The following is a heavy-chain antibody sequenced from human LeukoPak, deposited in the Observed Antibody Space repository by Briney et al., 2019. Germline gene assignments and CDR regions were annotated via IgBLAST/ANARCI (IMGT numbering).Heavy chain of an antibody. CDR3: ARDIAYHAFDI. V-gene: IGHV3-7*01. J-gene: IGHJ3*02. Sequence: GESLRLSCAASGFTFSSSWMTWIRQAPGTGLEWLANINQDGSVINSVDSVRGRFTISRDNAKYSLYLQLNSLRAEDTAVYYCARDIAYHAFDIWGQGTMVTVSS. CDR2: INQDGSVI. CDR1: GFTFSSSW. D-gene: IGHD2-15*01.